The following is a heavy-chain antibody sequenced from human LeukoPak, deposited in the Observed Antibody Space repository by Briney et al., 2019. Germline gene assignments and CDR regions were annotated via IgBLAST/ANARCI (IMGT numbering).Heavy chain of an antibody. CDR1: GGSISSYY. Sequence: SETLSLTCTVSGGSISSYYWSWIRQPPGKGLEWIGYIYYSGSTNYNPSLKSRVTISVDTSKNQSSLKLSSVTAADTAVYYCARGYDYVWGSCRYPPYYYYYYGMDVWGQGTTVTVSS. CDR3: ARGYDYVWGSCRYPPYYYYYYGMDV. V-gene: IGHV4-59*01. J-gene: IGHJ6*02. D-gene: IGHD3-16*02. CDR2: IYYSGST.